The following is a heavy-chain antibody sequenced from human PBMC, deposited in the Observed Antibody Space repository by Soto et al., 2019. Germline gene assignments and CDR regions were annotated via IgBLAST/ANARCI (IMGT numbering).Heavy chain of an antibody. CDR2: INTGNGNT. D-gene: IGHD3-3*01. J-gene: IGHJ3*02. CDR3: ARASGAFDI. CDR1: GYKFTSYA. V-gene: IGHV1-3*04. Sequence: GASVKVSCKTSGYKFTSYAMHWVRQAPGQRLEWMGWINTGNGNTKYSQKFQDRVTITMDTSASTAYMELSSLRSEDTAVYYCARASGAFDIWGQGTMVTVSS.